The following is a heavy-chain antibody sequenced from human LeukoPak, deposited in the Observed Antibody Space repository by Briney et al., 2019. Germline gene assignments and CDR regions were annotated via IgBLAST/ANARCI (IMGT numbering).Heavy chain of an antibody. CDR3: ARASDSSGYYSYFDH. CDR2: ISSGSSYI. V-gene: IGHV3-21*01. J-gene: IGHJ1*01. CDR1: GFTFSSYS. Sequence: GGSLRLSCAASGFTFSSYSINWVRRAPGKGLEWVSSISSGSSYIYYADSVKGRFTISRDNAKNSLYLQMNSLRAEDTAVYYCARASDSSGYYSYFDHWGQGTLVTVSS. D-gene: IGHD3-22*01.